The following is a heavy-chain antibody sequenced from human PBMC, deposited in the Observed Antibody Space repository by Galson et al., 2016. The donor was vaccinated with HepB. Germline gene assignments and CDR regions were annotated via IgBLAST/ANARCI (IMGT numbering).Heavy chain of an antibody. CDR2: ITYSGVTT. D-gene: IGHD6-19*01. CDR1: GFTFSSYA. Sequence: SLRLSCAASGFTFSSYAMSWVRQTPGKGLEWVSGITYSGVTTYYADSVKGRLTISRDSSKNTLYLQMNSLRAEDTAVYYCAKVEAVAGTWRIFFDYWGQGTLVTVSS. CDR3: AKVEAVAGTWRIFFDY. V-gene: IGHV3-23*01. J-gene: IGHJ4*02.